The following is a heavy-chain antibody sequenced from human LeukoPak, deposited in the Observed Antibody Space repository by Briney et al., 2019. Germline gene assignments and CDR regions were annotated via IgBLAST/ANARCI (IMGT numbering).Heavy chain of an antibody. Sequence: PGGSLRLSCAASGFTFSRYAMHWVSQAPGKGLEWVAVISRDGENQNYADSVKGRLTISRDNSKNTLFLQMNSLRADDTAVYYCARDPGYDSSGYWGYWGQGTLVTVSS. J-gene: IGHJ4*02. D-gene: IGHD3-22*01. CDR1: GFTFSRYA. V-gene: IGHV3-30*04. CDR3: ARDPGYDSSGYWGY. CDR2: ISRDGENQ.